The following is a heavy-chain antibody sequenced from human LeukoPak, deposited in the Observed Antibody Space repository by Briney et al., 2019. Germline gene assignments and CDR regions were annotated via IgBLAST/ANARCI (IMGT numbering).Heavy chain of an antibody. Sequence: GGSLRLSCAASGFTLSSCGMHWVRQAPGKGLEWVAFIRYDGSNKYYADSVKGRFTISRDNSKNTLFLQMNSLRAEDTAVYYCAKDGLYGSGNMDVWGKGTTVTVSS. J-gene: IGHJ6*03. D-gene: IGHD3-10*01. CDR3: AKDGLYGSGNMDV. CDR2: IRYDGSNK. V-gene: IGHV3-30*02. CDR1: GFTLSSCG.